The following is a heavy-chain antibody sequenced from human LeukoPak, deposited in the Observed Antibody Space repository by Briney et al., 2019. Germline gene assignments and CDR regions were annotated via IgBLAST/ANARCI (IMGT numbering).Heavy chain of an antibody. CDR1: GYTFTNYA. J-gene: IGHJ5*02. V-gene: IGHV1-3*01. D-gene: IGHD6-19*01. CDR3: ARDQARWYSSGWYNP. CDR2: INAGYGDT. Sequence: GASVKVSCKASGYTFTNYAMHWVRQAPGQRLEWLGWINAGYGDTKYSQKFQGRITITRDTSASTLYMELSSLRSEDTAVYYCARDQARWYSSGWYNPWGQGTLVTVSS.